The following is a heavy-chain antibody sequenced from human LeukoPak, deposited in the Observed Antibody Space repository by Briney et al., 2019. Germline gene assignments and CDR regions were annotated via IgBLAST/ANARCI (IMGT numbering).Heavy chain of an antibody. V-gene: IGHV4-34*01. CDR1: GGSFSGYY. CDR3: ARWSNLLFYYDSPEVWIDP. J-gene: IGHJ5*02. Sequence: PSETLSLTCAVYGGSFSGYYWSWIRQPPVKGLEWIGEINHSGSTNYNPSLKSRVTISVDTSKNQFSLKLSSVTAADTAVYYCARWSNLLFYYDSPEVWIDPWGQGTLVTVSS. D-gene: IGHD3-22*01. CDR2: INHSGST.